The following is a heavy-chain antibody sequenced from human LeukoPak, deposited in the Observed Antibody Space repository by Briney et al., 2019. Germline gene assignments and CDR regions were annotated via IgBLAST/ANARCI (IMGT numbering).Heavy chain of an antibody. CDR3: SGIVVVDGAMDV. CDR1: GFTFSGSP. D-gene: IGHD2-15*01. V-gene: IGHV3-73*01. Sequence: GGSLKLSCAASGFTFSGSPIHWVRQASGKGLEWVGRIRSKPNNNTTAYAASVKGRFTISRDDSKNTAYLQMNSLKTEDTAVYYCSGIVVVDGAMDVWGQGTTVTVSS. J-gene: IGHJ6*02. CDR2: IRSKPNNNTT.